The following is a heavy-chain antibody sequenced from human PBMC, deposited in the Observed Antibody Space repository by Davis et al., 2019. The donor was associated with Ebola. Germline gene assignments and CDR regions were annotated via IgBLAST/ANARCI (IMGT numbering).Heavy chain of an antibody. Sequence: GESLKISCKGSGYSFTSYWIGWVRQMPGKGLEWMGIIYPGDSDTRYSPSFQGQVTISADKSISTAYLQWSSLKASDTAMYYCARQGGIAVAGTSGGYFDLWGRGTLVTVSS. CDR3: ARQGGIAVAGTSGGYFDL. CDR1: GYSFTSYW. D-gene: IGHD6-19*01. J-gene: IGHJ2*01. V-gene: IGHV5-51*01. CDR2: IYPGDSDT.